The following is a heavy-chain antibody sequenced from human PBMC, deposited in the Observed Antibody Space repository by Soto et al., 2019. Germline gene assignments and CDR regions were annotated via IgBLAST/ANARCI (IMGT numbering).Heavy chain of an antibody. D-gene: IGHD4-17*01. CDR3: ARRYGASFDY. CDR1: GGSISSYY. J-gene: IGHJ4*02. V-gene: IGHV4-59*01. Sequence: QVQLQESGPGLVKPSETLSLTCTVSGGSISSYYWSWIRQPPGKGLEWIGYIYYSGSTNYNPSLXGXAXTXXDTSKNQFSLKLSSVTAADTAVYYCARRYGASFDYWGQGTLVTVSS. CDR2: IYYSGST.